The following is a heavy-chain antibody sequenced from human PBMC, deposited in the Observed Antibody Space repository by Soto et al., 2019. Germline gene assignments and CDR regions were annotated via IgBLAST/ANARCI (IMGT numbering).Heavy chain of an antibody. Sequence: QVQLQESGPGLVKPSATLSLTCSVSSGSLNSYYWRCIRQPPGMGLEWIGYIYYTGNTNYNPSLKSRVTISVDTSKKPFTLRPTSVTAADTAVYYWGSRVPPATAVSYCEYWGQGTLVIVS. CDR1: SGSLNSYY. D-gene: IGHD2-2*01. CDR3: GSRVPPATAVSYCEY. J-gene: IGHJ4*02. V-gene: IGHV4-59*08. CDR2: IYYTGNT.